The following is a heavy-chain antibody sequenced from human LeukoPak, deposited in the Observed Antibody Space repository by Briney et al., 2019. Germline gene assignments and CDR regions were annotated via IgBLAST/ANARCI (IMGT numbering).Heavy chain of an antibody. J-gene: IGHJ4*02. D-gene: IGHD3-10*01. CDR1: GFTFSGYE. CDR2: ISSSGSKI. V-gene: IGHV3-48*03. CDR3: ARVFGGAVADY. Sequence: PGRSLRLSCAASGFTFSGYEMNWVRQAPGKGLEWVSYISSSGSKIYYTDSVKGRFTISRDNAKNSLDLQMNSLRAEDTAVYYCARVFGGAVADYWGQGTLVTVSS.